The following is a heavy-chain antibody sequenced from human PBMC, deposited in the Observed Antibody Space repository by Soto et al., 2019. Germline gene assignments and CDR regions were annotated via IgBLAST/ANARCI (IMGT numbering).Heavy chain of an antibody. CDR2: IFHSGST. CDR1: GYSISSGYY. CDR3: AREDYYDSSGYYYFFDY. V-gene: IGHV4-38-2*02. Sequence: RSLTCAVSGYSISSGYYWGWIRQPPGKGLEWIGSIFHSGSTYYNPSLKSRVTISVETSMNHLFLRLSSVTAADTAVYYCAREDYYDSSGYYYFFDYWGQGTLVTVSS. D-gene: IGHD3-22*01. J-gene: IGHJ4*02.